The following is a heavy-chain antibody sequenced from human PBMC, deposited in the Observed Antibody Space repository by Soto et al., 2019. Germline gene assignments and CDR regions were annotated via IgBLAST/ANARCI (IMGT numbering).Heavy chain of an antibody. D-gene: IGHD2-21*02. Sequence: VQLLESGGGLVQPGGSLTLSCAASGFTFNTYGMTWVRQAPGKGLEWVSTVSGSGGGTYYADSVKGRFTISRVNSKNTMYLQMSTLRAEDTAVYFCARIGPYCGGDCYPDFDFWGLGTPVTVSS. J-gene: IGHJ4*02. CDR3: ARIGPYCGGDCYPDFDF. CDR2: VSGSGGGT. V-gene: IGHV3-23*01. CDR1: GFTFNTYG.